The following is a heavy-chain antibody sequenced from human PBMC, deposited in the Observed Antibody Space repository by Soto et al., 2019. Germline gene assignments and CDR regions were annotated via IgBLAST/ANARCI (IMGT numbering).Heavy chain of an antibody. CDR3: AREGWSTIAVAGKDYYYYGMDV. CDR2: TYYRSKWYN. V-gene: IGHV6-1*01. CDR1: GDSVSSNSAA. J-gene: IGHJ6*02. D-gene: IGHD6-19*01. Sequence: SQTLSLTCAISGDSVSSNSAAWNWIRQSPSRGLEWLGRTYYRSKWYNDYAVSVKSRITINPDTSKNQFSLQLNSVTPEDTAVYYCAREGWSTIAVAGKDYYYYGMDVWGQGTTVTVSS.